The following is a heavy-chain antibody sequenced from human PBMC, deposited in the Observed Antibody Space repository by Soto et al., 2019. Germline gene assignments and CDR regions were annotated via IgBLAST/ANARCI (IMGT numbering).Heavy chain of an antibody. CDR3: VRSGHSFGGVM. CDR1: GASMNNYY. CDR2: MYYSGGS. D-gene: IGHD3-16*01. V-gene: IGHV4-59*01. Sequence: RSLTCTVSGASMNNYYGSWVRQPPGKGLEWIGYMYYSGGSNSNPSLKGRVTISVDTSKNQISLKLTSVTAADTAVYYCVRSGHSFGGVMWGQGTLVTVSS. J-gene: IGHJ4*02.